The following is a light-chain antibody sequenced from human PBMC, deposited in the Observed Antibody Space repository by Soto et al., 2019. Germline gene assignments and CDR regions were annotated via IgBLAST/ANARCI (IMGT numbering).Light chain of an antibody. CDR3: QHYDSSLST. Sequence: EIVLTQSPGTLSLSPVERATLSGMASQSIDSISLAWYQHKPGQAPRLLIYGASSRSTAIPDRFSGSGSGTDFTLTISRLEPEDFAVYYCQHYDSSLSTFGGGTKVDI. J-gene: IGKJ4*01. CDR1: QSIDSIS. V-gene: IGKV3-20*01. CDR2: GAS.